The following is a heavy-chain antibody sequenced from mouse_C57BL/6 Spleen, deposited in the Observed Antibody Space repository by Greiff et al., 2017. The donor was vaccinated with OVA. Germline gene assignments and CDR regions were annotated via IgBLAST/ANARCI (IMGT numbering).Heavy chain of an antibody. CDR2: INYDGSST. J-gene: IGHJ2*01. V-gene: IGHV5-16*01. D-gene: IGHD4-1*01. CDR1: GFTFSDYY. CDR3: ARENWDVGYFDY. Sequence: EVKLVESEGGLVQPGRSMKLSCTASGFTFSDYYMAWVRQVPEKGLEWVANINYDGSSTYYLDSLKSRFIISRDNAKNILYLQMSSLKSEDTATYYCARENWDVGYFDYWGQGTTLTVSS.